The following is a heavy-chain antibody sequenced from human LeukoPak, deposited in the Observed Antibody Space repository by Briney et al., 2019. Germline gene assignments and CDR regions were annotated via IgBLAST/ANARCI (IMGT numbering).Heavy chain of an antibody. CDR1: GGSISSGGYY. CDR2: IYYSGST. CDR3: ARGEQPVRFDP. Sequence: SETLSLTCTVSGGSISSGGYYWSWIRQHPGKGLEWIGYIYYSGSTYHNPSLKSRVTISVDTSKNQFSLKLSSVTAADTAVYYCARGEQPVRFDPWGQGTLVTVSS. J-gene: IGHJ5*02. D-gene: IGHD6-13*01. V-gene: IGHV4-31*03.